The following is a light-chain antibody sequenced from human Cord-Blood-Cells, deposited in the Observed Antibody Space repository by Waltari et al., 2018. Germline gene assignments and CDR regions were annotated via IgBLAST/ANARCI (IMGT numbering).Light chain of an antibody. CDR1: SSHFGAYNY. J-gene: IGLJ3*02. CDR2: DVC. V-gene: IGLV2-11*01. CDR3: CSYAGSYTLV. Sequence: QSALTQPRSVSGSPGQSVTISCTGTSSHFGAYNYVSWYQQHPGKAPKLMIYDVCKRPSGVPDRFSGSKSGNTASLTISGLQAEDEADYYCCSYAGSYTLVFGGGTKLTVL.